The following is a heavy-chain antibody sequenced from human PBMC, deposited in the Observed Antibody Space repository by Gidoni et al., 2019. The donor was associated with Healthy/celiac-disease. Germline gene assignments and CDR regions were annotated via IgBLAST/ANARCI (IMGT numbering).Heavy chain of an antibody. Sequence: QVQLQESGPGLVKPSQTLSLTCTVSGGSISSGGYYWSWIRQHPGKGLEWIGYIYYSGSTYYNPSLKSRVTISVDTSKNQFSLKLSSVPAADTAVYYCARDWVLAGGAYGMDVWGQGTTVTVSS. CDR1: GGSISSGGYY. CDR2: IYYSGST. CDR3: ARDWVLAGGAYGMDV. D-gene: IGHD3-3*01. J-gene: IGHJ6*02. V-gene: IGHV4-31*03.